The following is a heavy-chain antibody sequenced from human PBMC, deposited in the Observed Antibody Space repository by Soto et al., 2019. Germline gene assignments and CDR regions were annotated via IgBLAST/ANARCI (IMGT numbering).Heavy chain of an antibody. CDR3: AKGSGYGDNLPSGTRPYGMDV. CDR2: ISGSGGST. J-gene: IGHJ6*02. D-gene: IGHD4-17*01. Sequence: GGSLRLSCAASGFTFSSYAMSWVRQAPGKGLEWVSAISGSGGSTYYADSVKGRFTISRDNSKNTLYLQMNSLRAEDTAVYYCAKGSGYGDNLPSGTRPYGMDVWGQGTTVTVSS. V-gene: IGHV3-23*01. CDR1: GFTFSSYA.